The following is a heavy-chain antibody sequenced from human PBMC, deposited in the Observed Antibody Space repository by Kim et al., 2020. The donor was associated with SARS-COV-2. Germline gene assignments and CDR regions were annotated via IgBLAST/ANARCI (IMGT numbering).Heavy chain of an antibody. V-gene: IGHV3-30*02. D-gene: IGHD3-22*01. Sequence: YADSVKGRFAISRDKSKNTLYLQMNSLRAEDTAVYYCAKDDRHYDSSGSDWGQGTLVTVSS. CDR3: AKDDRHYDSSGSD. J-gene: IGHJ4*02.